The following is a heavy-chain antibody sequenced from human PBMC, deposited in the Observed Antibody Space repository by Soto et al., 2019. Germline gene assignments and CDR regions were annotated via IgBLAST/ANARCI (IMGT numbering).Heavy chain of an antibody. V-gene: IGHV1-69*13. CDR2: IIPIFGTA. D-gene: IGHD3-3*01. CDR1: GGTFSSYA. Sequence: VASVKVSCKASGGTFSSYAISWVRQAPGQGLEWMGGIIPIFGTANYAQKFQGRVTITADESTSTAYMELSSLRSEDTAVYYCAREPPNYDFWSGGYYYGMDVWGQGTTVTVSS. J-gene: IGHJ6*02. CDR3: AREPPNYDFWSGGYYYGMDV.